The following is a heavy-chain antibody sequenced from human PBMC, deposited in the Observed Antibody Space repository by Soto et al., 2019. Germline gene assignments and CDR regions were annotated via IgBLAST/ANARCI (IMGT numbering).Heavy chain of an antibody. V-gene: IGHV2-70*01. J-gene: IGHJ4*02. CDR2: IDWDDDK. CDR1: GFSLSTSGMC. Sequence: SGPTLVNPTQTLTLTCTFSGFSLSTSGMCVSWIRQPPGKALGWLALIDWDDDKYYSTSLKTRLTISKDTSKNQVVLTMTNMDPVETATYYCARIRYSSGWYSVNFFDYWGQGTRVTVS. CDR3: ARIRYSSGWYSVNFFDY. D-gene: IGHD6-19*01.